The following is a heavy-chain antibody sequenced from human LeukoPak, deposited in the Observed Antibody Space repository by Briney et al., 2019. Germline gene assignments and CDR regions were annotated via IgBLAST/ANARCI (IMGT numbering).Heavy chain of an antibody. Sequence: GGSLRLSCAASGFTFSSYSMNWVRQAPGKGLEWVSSISSSSSYIYYADSVKGRFTISRDNAKNSMYLQMNSLRAEDTAVYYCARGVGYYYGSGSYRPDYYYYYMDVWGKGTTVTISS. V-gene: IGHV3-21*01. CDR1: GFTFSSYS. CDR3: ARGVGYYYGSGSYRPDYYYYYMDV. CDR2: ISSSSSYI. J-gene: IGHJ6*03. D-gene: IGHD3-10*01.